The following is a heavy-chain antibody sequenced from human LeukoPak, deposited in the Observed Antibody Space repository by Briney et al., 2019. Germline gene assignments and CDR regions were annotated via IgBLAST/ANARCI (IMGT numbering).Heavy chain of an antibody. CDR3: AKYSSSWGYYYGMDV. CDR2: ISGSGTNT. CDR1: GFTLSNYA. J-gene: IGHJ6*02. D-gene: IGHD6-13*01. Sequence: GGSLRLSCAASGFTLSNYAMNWVRQAPGKGLEWVSSISGSGTNTYYADSVKGRLTISRDTSKNTLYLQMNSLRAEDTAVYHCAKYSSSWGYYYGMDVWGQGTTVTVSS. V-gene: IGHV3-23*01.